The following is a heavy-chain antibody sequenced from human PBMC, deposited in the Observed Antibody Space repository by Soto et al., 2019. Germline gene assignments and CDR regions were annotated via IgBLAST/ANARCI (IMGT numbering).Heavy chain of an antibody. J-gene: IGHJ6*02. CDR1: GFTFTTFA. D-gene: IGHD3-3*01. CDR3: ARERKFLEWFFRAPTDD. CDR2: IDNSGFNT. Sequence: PGGSLRLSCAASGFTFTTFALTWVRQAPGKGLEWVSSIDNSGFNTYYADSVRGRFTISRDNSKNTLYLQMNSLRAEDTGVYCCARERKFLEWFFRAPTDDWGQGTTVTACS. V-gene: IGHV3-23*05.